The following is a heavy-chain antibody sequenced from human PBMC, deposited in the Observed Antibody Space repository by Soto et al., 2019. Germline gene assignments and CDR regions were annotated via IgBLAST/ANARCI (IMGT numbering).Heavy chain of an antibody. Sequence: PGGSLRLSCAASGFTFSSYGMHWVRQAPGKGLEWVAVISYDGSNKYYADSVKGRFTISRDNSKNTLYLQMNSLRAEDTAGYYCARDPFQTGYCISPRCYWFPWFDPWGQGTLVTVSS. CDR1: GFTFSSYG. CDR3: ARDPFQTGYCISPRCYWFPWFDP. V-gene: IGHV3-30*03. CDR2: ISYDGSNK. D-gene: IGHD2-2*01. J-gene: IGHJ5*02.